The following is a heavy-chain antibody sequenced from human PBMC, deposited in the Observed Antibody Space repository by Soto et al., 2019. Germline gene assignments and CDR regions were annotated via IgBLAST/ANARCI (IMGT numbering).Heavy chain of an antibody. V-gene: IGHV1-18*04. CDR3: ARDLGYYDFWSGFGSDYGMDV. CDR1: YYTFTSYG. CDR2: ISAYNGNT. D-gene: IGHD3-3*01. J-gene: IGHJ6*02. Sequence: VKVSCNASYYTFTSYGISCVRQAPGQGLEWMGWISAYNGNTNYAQKLQGRVTMTTDTSTSTAYMELRSLRSDDTAVYYCARDLGYYDFWSGFGSDYGMDVWGQGTTVTVSS.